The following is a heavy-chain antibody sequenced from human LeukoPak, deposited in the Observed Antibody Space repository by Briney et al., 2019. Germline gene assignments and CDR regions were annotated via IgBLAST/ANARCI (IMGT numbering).Heavy chain of an antibody. CDR1: GFTFDDYT. CDR3: AKDVSVTAPGGGLDC. D-gene: IGHD2-21*02. V-gene: IGHV3-43*01. CDR2: VTWDGGST. Sequence: PGGSLRLSCSASGFTFDDYTMHWVRQAPGKGLEWVSLVTWDGGSTFYVDSVQGRFTISRDNSKNSLYLHMNSLRPEDTALYYCAKDVSVTAPGGGLDCWGQGTLVTVSS. J-gene: IGHJ4*02.